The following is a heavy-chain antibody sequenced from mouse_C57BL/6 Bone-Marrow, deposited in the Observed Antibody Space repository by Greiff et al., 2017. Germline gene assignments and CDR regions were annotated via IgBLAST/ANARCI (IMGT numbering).Heavy chain of an antibody. V-gene: IGHV5-6*01. CDR1: GFTFSSYG. Sequence: EVMVVESGGDLVKPGGSLKLSCAASGFTFSSYGLSWVRQTPVQGLEWVATISSGCSYTYYPDSVKGRFTISRSNAKNTLYLQMSSLKTEDTAMDYCARLITTVVAKGFDYWGQGTTLTVSS. D-gene: IGHD1-1*01. J-gene: IGHJ2*01. CDR2: ISSGCSYT. CDR3: ARLITTVVAKGFDY.